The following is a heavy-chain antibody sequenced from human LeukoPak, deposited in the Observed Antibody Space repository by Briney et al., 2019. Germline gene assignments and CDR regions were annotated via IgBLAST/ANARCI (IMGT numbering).Heavy chain of an antibody. J-gene: IGHJ4*02. V-gene: IGHV3-48*03. Sequence: GGSLRLSCAASGFTFSSYEMNWVRQAPGKGLEWVSYISSSGSTIYYADSVKGRFTISRDNAKNSLYLQMNSLRAEDTAVYYCARVFSPGYFSPNHRATTFDYWGQGTLVTVSS. D-gene: IGHD3-22*01. CDR1: GFTFSSYE. CDR3: ARVFSPGYFSPNHRATTFDY. CDR2: ISSSGSTI.